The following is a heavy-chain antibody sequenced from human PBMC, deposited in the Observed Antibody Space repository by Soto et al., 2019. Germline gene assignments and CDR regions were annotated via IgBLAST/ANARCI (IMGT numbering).Heavy chain of an antibody. Sequence: QVQLVQSGAEVKKPGASVKVSCKASGYTCTSYGISWVRQAPGQGLEWMGWISAYNGNTNYAQKLQGRVTMTTHTPTSTAYMELRSLRSDDTAGYYCARVSGYWSGGSCYSNYWGQGNLVTVSS. CDR2: ISAYNGNT. CDR1: GYTCTSYG. CDR3: ARVSGYWSGGSCYSNY. J-gene: IGHJ4*02. V-gene: IGHV1-18*01. D-gene: IGHD2-15*01.